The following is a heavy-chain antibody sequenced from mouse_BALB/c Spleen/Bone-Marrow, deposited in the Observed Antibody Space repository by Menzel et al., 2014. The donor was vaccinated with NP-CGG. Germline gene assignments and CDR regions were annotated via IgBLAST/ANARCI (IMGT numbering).Heavy chain of an antibody. V-gene: IGHV2-3*01. J-gene: IGHJ4*01. CDR2: IWGDGST. CDR1: GFSLTSYG. D-gene: IGHD2-10*02. CDR3: AKGEYGKRYYVMDY. Sequence: VMLVESGPGLVAPSQSLSITCTVSGFSLTSYGVSWVRRPPGKGLEWLGVIWGDGSTNYHSALISRLSISKDNSKSQVFLKLNSLQTDDTATYQCAKGEYGKRYYVMDYWGQGTSVTGSS.